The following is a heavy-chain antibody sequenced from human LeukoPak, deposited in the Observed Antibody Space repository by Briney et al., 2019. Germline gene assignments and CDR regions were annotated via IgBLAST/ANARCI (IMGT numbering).Heavy chain of an antibody. CDR1: GGSISSNSYY. V-gene: IGHV4-39*01. D-gene: IGHD6-13*01. J-gene: IGHJ4*02. CDR2: IYYSGST. Sequence: SSETLSLTCTVSGGSISSNSYYWGWIRQPPGKGLEWIGSIYYSGSTYYNPSLKSRVTISVDTSKNQFSLKLSSVTAADTAVYYCASPRHGSSWYSFDYWGQGTLVTVSS. CDR3: ASPRHGSSWYSFDY.